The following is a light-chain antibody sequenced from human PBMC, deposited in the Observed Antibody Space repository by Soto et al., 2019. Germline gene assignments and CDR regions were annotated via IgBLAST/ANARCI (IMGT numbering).Light chain of an antibody. CDR1: SSNIGAGYP. Sequence: QSVLTQPPSVSGAPGQRVTISCTGSSSNIGAGYPVHWYQQLPGTAPKLLVAGNRPSGVPDRFSVSKSGASASLAITGLQAEDEADYFCSSYTGSSTLGEMFGGGTKLTVL. CDR3: SSYTGSSTLGEM. CDR2: G. J-gene: IGLJ3*02. V-gene: IGLV1-40*01.